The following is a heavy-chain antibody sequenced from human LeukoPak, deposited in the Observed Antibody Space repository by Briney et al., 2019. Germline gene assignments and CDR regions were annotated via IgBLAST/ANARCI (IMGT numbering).Heavy chain of an antibody. Sequence: PGGSLRLSCAASGFTFSNYDMSWVRQAPRKGLEWVSAISGSGGSTYYADSVKGRLTISRDNSKKTLYLQMNSLRAEDTAVYYCARERPSGYDSSGGFDYWGQGTLVTVSS. CDR3: ARERPSGYDSSGGFDY. CDR2: ISGSGGST. J-gene: IGHJ4*02. D-gene: IGHD3-22*01. CDR1: GFTFSNYD. V-gene: IGHV3-23*01.